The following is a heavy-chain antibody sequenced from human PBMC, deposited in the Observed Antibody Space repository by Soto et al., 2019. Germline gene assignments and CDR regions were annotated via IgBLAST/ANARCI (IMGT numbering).Heavy chain of an antibody. CDR1: GGSISSTNW. CDR3: ATLPPRIVVALLPIPT. CDR2: IYHSGSP. V-gene: IGHV4-4*02. J-gene: IGHJ5*02. Sequence: QVQLRESGPGLVKTSGTLSLTCAVSGGSISSTNWWTWVRQPPGKGLEWIGEIYHSGSPTYSPSFIGPATISANKSNNQSSLRLRSLTAADTAVYYCATLPPRIVVALLPIPTWGQGILVTVSS. D-gene: IGHD2-21*01.